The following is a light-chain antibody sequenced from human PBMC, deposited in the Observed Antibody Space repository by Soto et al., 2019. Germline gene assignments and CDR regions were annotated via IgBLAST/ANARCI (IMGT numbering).Light chain of an antibody. CDR2: GAS. J-gene: IGKJ1*01. CDR1: QSVRSW. CDR3: QQYKSYPWT. V-gene: IGKV1-5*03. Sequence: DIQMTQSPATLSASVGDRVTITCRASQSVRSWLAWYQQKPGTAPKLLIYGASSLQSGVPSRFSGSGSGTEFTLSISSLQPDDFATYYCQQYKSYPWTFGQGTKVEIK.